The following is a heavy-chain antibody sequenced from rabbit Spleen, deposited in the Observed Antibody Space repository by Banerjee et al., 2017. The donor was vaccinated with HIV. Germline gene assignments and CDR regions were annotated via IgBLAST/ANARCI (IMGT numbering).Heavy chain of an antibody. J-gene: IGHJ4*01. V-gene: IGHV1S45*01. D-gene: IGHD7-1*01. CDR3: ARDVTGVTGWNFGW. CDR2: INAVTGKP. Sequence: QEQLEESGGGLVPPGGSLKLSCAASGFTLSTYYMCWVRQAPGKGLEWIACINAVTGKPFYATWAKGRFTTSKSSSTTVTLQMTMLTAAATASYFCARDVTGVTGWNFGWWGPGTLVTVS. CDR1: GFTLSTYY.